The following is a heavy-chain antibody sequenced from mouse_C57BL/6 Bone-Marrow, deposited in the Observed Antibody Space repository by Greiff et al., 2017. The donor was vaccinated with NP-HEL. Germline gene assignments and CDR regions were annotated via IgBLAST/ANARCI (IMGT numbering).Heavy chain of an antibody. D-gene: IGHD2-12*01. CDR3: ARRDTNAMDY. CDR1: GYTFTSSW. V-gene: IGHV1-64*01. CDR2: IHPNSGST. Sequence: VQLQQPGAELVKPGASVKLSCTASGYTFTSSWMHLVKQRPGQGLEWIGMIHPNSGSTNYNEKFKSKATLTVDKSSSAAYMQLSSLTADDAAVYCCARRDTNAMDYWGQGTSVTVSS. J-gene: IGHJ4*01.